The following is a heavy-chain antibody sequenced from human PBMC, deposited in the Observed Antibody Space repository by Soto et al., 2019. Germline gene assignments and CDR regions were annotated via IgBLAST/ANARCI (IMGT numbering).Heavy chain of an antibody. J-gene: IGHJ5*02. CDR2: ISSSSSYI. D-gene: IGHD3-16*02. V-gene: IGHV3-21*01. CDR1: GFTFSSYS. CDR3: ARESPYDYIWGSYRHNWFDP. Sequence: GGSLRLSCAASGFTFSSYSMNWVRQAPWKGLEWVSSISSSSSYIYYADSVKGRFTISRDNAKNSLYLQMNSLRAEDTAVYYCARESPYDYIWGSYRHNWFDPWGQGTLVTVSS.